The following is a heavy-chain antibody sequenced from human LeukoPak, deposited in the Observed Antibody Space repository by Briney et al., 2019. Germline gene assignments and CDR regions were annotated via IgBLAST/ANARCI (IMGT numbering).Heavy chain of an antibody. V-gene: IGHV3-48*02. CDR2: IDGSGDTI. CDR3: SRRFDC. J-gene: IGHJ4*02. Sequence: GGSLRLSCAASGFTFSDYSMNWDRQAPGKGLEWVSYIDGSGDTIYYADSVKGRFTISRDKAKNSLDLQINTLRYEDTAVYYCSRRFDCWGQGTLVTVSS. CDR1: GFTFSDYS.